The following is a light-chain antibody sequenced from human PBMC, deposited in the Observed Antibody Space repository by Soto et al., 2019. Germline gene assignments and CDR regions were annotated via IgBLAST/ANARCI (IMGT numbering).Light chain of an antibody. Sequence: EIVLTQSPDTLSVSPGESATLSCRASQSVSSIYLSWYQQKPGRAPRLLIYGASNRASGIPDRFSGSGSGTDFTLTISRLEPEDFAVFYCQKYDDSITFGQGTRLEIE. V-gene: IGKV3-20*01. J-gene: IGKJ5*01. CDR1: QSVSSIY. CDR2: GAS. CDR3: QKYDDSIT.